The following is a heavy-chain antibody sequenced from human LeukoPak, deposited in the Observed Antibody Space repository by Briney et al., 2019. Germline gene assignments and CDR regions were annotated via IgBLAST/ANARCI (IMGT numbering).Heavy chain of an antibody. CDR1: GFTFSSYA. V-gene: IGHV3-23*01. D-gene: IGHD5-12*01. J-gene: IGHJ6*02. CDR3: ASGWGGYDFFHYYGMDV. Sequence: PGGSLRLSCAASGFTFSSYAMSWVRQAPGKGPEWVSAISGSGGSTYYADSVKGRFTISRDNSKNTLYLQMNSLRAEDTAVYYCASGWGGYDFFHYYGMDVWGQGTTVTVSS. CDR2: ISGSGGST.